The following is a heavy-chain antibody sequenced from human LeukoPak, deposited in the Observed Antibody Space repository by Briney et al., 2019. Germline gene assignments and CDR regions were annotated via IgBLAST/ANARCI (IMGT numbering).Heavy chain of an antibody. D-gene: IGHD4-11*01. CDR1: GGSISSSSYY. V-gene: IGHV4-39*02. CDR3: AKDLDYTTYGYYFDY. Sequence: SETLSLTCTVSGGSISSSSYYWGWIRQPPGKGLEWIVSIYYSGSTYYNPSLKSRFTISVDTSKNQFSLKLSSVTAADTAVYYCAKDLDYTTYGYYFDYWGQGTLVTVSS. J-gene: IGHJ4*02. CDR2: IYYSGST.